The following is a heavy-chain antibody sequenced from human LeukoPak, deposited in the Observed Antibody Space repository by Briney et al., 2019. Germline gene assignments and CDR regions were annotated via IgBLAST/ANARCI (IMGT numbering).Heavy chain of an antibody. D-gene: IGHD3-22*01. CDR2: IYSGGST. CDR1: VFTVSSNY. V-gene: IGHV3-53*01. J-gene: IGHJ4*02. CDR3: ARDSGYDSSGYFNY. Sequence: GGSLRLSCAASVFTVSSNYMTWVRQAPGKGLECVSVIYSGGSTYYTDSVKGRFTISRDNSKNTLYLQMNSLRAEDTAVYYCARDSGYDSSGYFNYWGQGTLVTVSS.